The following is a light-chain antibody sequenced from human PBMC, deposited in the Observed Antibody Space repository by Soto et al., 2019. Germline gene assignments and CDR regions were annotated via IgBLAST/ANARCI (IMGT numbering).Light chain of an antibody. Sequence: EIVLTQSPGTLSLSPGERATLSCRASQTVYSSYLAWYQQKPGQAPRLLIYDASRRATGIPDRFSGSGSGTDFTLTISRLEPEDFAVYSCQQYGSSPGTFGQGTKVEIK. CDR1: QTVYSSY. CDR2: DAS. V-gene: IGKV3-20*01. J-gene: IGKJ1*01. CDR3: QQYGSSPGT.